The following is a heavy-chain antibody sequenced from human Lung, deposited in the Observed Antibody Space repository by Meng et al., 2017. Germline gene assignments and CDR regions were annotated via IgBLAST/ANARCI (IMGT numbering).Heavy chain of an antibody. Sequence: QVKLKQWGAGLLKPSETLSRTCVVSGGSFSDYDWSWIHQPPGKGLEWIGEINHSGSTNYNPSLESRATISVDTSQNNLSLKLSSVTAADSAVYYCARGPTTMAHDFDYWGQGTLVTVSS. CDR3: ARGPTTMAHDFDY. V-gene: IGHV4-34*01. CDR1: GGSFSDYD. D-gene: IGHD4-11*01. J-gene: IGHJ4*02. CDR2: INHSGST.